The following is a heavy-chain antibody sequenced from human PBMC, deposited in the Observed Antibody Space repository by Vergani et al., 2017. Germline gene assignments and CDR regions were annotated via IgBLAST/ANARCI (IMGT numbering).Heavy chain of an antibody. Sequence: EVQLVESGGGLVQPGGSLRLSCAASGFTFSSYEMNWVRQAPGKGLEWVSYISSSGSTIYYADSVKGRFTISRDNAKNSLYLQMNSLRAEDTAVYYCARGTELGYYGSGSYYNEGYWGQGTLVTVSS. CDR2: ISSSGSTI. V-gene: IGHV3-48*03. CDR1: GFTFSSYE. D-gene: IGHD3-10*01. J-gene: IGHJ4*02. CDR3: ARGTELGYYGSGSYYNEGY.